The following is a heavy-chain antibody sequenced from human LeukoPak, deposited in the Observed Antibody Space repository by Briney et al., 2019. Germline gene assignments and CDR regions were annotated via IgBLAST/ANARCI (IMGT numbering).Heavy chain of an antibody. CDR3: ARAKALGYCSSTSCYGAYYYYYMDV. CDR1: GGSFSGYY. V-gene: IGHV4-34*01. CDR2: INHSGST. D-gene: IGHD2-2*01. Sequence: SEALSLTCAVYGGSFSGYYWSWIRQPPGKGLEWIGEINHSGSTNYNPSLKSRATISVDTSKNQFSLKLSSVTAADTAVYYCARAKALGYCSSTSCYGAYYYYYMDVWGKGTTVTVSS. J-gene: IGHJ6*03.